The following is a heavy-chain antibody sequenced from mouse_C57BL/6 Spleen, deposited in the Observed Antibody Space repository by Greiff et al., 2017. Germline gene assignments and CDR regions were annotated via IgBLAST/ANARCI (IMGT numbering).Heavy chain of an antibody. CDR3: ARRTAQATGFAY. J-gene: IGHJ3*01. CDR1: GYTFTSSW. Sequence: QVQLQQPGTELVKPGASVKLSCKASGYTFTSSWMHWVKQRPGQGLEWIGNINPSNGGTNYNEKFKSKATLTVDKSSSTAYMTLSSLTAEDSAVYYCARRTAQATGFAYWGQGTLVTVSA. CDR2: INPSNGGT. D-gene: IGHD3-2*02. V-gene: IGHV1-53*01.